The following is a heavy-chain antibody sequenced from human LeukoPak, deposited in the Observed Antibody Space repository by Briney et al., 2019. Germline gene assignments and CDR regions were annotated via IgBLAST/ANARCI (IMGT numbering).Heavy chain of an antibody. D-gene: IGHD1-26*01. CDR1: GYTFTRYG. V-gene: IGHV1-18*01. J-gene: IGHJ4*02. Sequence: ASVKVSCKASGYTFTRYGMSWVRQAPGQGLEWMGWISGSNGNTNYAQKLQGRVTMTTDTSTGTAYMELRSLRFDDTAVYYCARSGRGTYYYFDYWDQGTLVTVSS. CDR2: ISGSNGNT. CDR3: ARSGRGTYYYFDY.